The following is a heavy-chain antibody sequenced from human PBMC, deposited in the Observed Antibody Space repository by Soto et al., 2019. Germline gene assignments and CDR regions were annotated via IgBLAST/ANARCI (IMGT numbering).Heavy chain of an antibody. CDR1: GSTFSSYS. D-gene: IGHD3-3*01. V-gene: IGHV3-48*01. J-gene: IGHJ6*03. CDR2: ISSSSSTI. CDR3: ARVSSYVYDFWSGYPSLYMDV. Sequence: GGSLRLSSAASGSTFSSYSMNWVRQAPGKGLEWVSYISSSSSTIYYADSVKGRFTISRDNAKNSLYLQMNSLRAEDTAVYYCARVSSYVYDFWSGYPSLYMDVWGKGTTVTVSS.